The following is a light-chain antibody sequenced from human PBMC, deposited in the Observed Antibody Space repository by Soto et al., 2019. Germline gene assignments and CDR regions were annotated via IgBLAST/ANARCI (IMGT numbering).Light chain of an antibody. CDR2: KAS. J-gene: IGKJ1*01. CDR3: QQYSSFWT. CDR1: XXXXXX. V-gene: IGKV1-5*03. Sequence: DIQMTQSPSTLSASVGDKVTITCRASXXXXXXXXXXQQKPGKAPKLLIYKASSLESGVPSRFSGSGSGTEFTLTISSLQPDDFATYYCQQYSSFWTFGQGTKVDIK.